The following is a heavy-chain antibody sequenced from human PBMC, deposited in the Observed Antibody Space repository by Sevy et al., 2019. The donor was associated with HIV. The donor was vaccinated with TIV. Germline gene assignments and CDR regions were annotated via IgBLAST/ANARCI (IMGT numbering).Heavy chain of an antibody. CDR2: IYHSGST. D-gene: IGHD3-10*01. V-gene: IGHV4-4*02. CDR3: AMRGQTPRGFDP. CDR1: GGSITSVNW. Sequence: SESLSLTCAVSGGSITSVNWWQWVRQPPGKGLEWIGEIYHSGSTNYNPSLKSRVTISVDNSKNQFSLNLYSVTSADTAVYYCAMRGQTPRGFDPWGQGSPVTVSS. J-gene: IGHJ5*02.